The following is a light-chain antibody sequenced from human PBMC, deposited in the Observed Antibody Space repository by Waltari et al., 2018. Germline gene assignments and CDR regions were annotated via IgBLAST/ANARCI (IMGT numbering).Light chain of an antibody. CDR3: LERSSWPPT. CDR1: QSVGRS. V-gene: IGKV3-11*01. J-gene: IGKJ4*01. CDR2: DAS. Sequence: EIALTQSPVTLSLSPGDRAPLSCRASQSVGRSLSWYHQKPGQPPRLLIYDASTRATGIPARISGSGSGTDFTLTIGSLEPEDFAVYFCLERSSWPPTFGGGTTVDIK.